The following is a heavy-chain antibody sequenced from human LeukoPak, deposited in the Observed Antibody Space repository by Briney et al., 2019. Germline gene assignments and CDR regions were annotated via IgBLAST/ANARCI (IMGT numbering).Heavy chain of an antibody. V-gene: IGHV3-23*01. CDR2: ISGSGGST. D-gene: IGHD3-22*01. Sequence: GGSLRLSCAASGFTFSSYAMSWVRQAPGKGLEWVSAISGSGGSTYYADSVKGRFTISRDNSKNTLYLQMNSLRAEDTAVYYCAKDRPGYYDISGYSTADAFDIWGQGTMVTVSS. CDR1: GFTFSSYA. J-gene: IGHJ3*02. CDR3: AKDRPGYYDISGYSTADAFDI.